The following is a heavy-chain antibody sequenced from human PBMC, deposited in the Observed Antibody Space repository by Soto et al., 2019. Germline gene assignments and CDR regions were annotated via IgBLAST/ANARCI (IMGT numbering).Heavy chain of an antibody. CDR3: ARGVGYSSSWSRLRFDP. CDR1: GGSFSGYY. D-gene: IGHD6-13*01. V-gene: IGHV4-34*01. Sequence: SETLSLTCAVYGGSFSGYYWSWIRQPPGKGLEWIGEINHSGSTNYNPSLKSRVTISVDTSKNQFSLKLSSVTAADTAVYYCARGVGYSSSWSRLRFDPWGQGTLVTVSS. CDR2: INHSGST. J-gene: IGHJ5*02.